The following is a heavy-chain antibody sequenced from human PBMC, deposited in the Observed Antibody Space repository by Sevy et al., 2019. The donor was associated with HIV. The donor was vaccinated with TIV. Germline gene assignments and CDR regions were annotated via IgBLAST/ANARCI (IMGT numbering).Heavy chain of an antibody. V-gene: IGHV3-15*01. D-gene: IGHD3-10*01. J-gene: IGHJ4*02. Sequence: GGSLRLSCAASGFTFSNAWMSWVRQAPGKGLEWVGRIKSITDGGTTDYAAPVKGRFTISRDDSKNTLYLQMNSLKTEDTAVYYCTIYGSGATFDYWGQGTLVTVSS. CDR2: IKSITDGGTT. CDR3: TIYGSGATFDY. CDR1: GFTFSNAW.